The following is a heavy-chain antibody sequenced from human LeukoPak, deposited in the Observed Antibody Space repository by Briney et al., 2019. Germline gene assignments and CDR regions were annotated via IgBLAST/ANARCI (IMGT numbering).Heavy chain of an antibody. V-gene: IGHV3-21*01. D-gene: IGHD3-22*01. J-gene: IGHJ4*02. CDR2: FSGSSSYI. Sequence: GGSLRLSCAASGFTFSSYSMNWVRQAPGKGLGWVSSFSGSSSYIYYADSVKGRFTISRDNAKNSLYLQMNSLRAEDTAVYYCARDAYYYDSSGYYDYWGQGTLVTVSS. CDR3: ARDAYYYDSSGYYDY. CDR1: GFTFSSYS.